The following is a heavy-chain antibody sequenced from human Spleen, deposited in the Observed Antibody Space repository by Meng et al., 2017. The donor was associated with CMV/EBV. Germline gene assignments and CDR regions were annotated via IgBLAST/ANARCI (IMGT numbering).Heavy chain of an antibody. Sequence: GESLKISCAAPGFTFSSYSMNWVRQAPGKGLEWVSSISSSSSYIYYADSVKGRFTISRDNAKNSLYLQMNSLRAEDTAVYYCARSTAGSYYYGMDVWGQGTTVTVSS. CDR3: ARSTAGSYYYGMDV. J-gene: IGHJ6*02. CDR1: GFTFSSYS. CDR2: ISSSSSYI. D-gene: IGHD6-13*01. V-gene: IGHV3-21*01.